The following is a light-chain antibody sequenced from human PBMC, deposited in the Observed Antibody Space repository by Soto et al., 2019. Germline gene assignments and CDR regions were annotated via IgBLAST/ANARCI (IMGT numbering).Light chain of an antibody. Sequence: DIQMTQSPSTLSGSVGDRVTITCRASQTISSWLAWYQQKPGKAPKLLIYKASTLKSGVPSRFSGSGSGTEFTLTISSLQPDDFATCYCQHYNSYSEAFGQVTKVELK. CDR2: KAS. J-gene: IGKJ1*01. CDR1: QTISSW. V-gene: IGKV1-5*03. CDR3: QHYNSYSEA.